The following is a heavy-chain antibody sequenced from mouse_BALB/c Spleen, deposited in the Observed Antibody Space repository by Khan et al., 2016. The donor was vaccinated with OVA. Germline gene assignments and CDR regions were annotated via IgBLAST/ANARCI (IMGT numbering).Heavy chain of an antibody. CDR3: TRDSSGYSWFAY. Sequence: QVQLQQPGAELVKPGASVKLSCKASGYTFTSYYMYWVKQRPGQGLEWIGGINPSNGGTTFNEKFKSKATLTVDKSSSTAYMQLSSLTSEDSAVYYCTRDSSGYSWFAYWGQGTLVTVSA. J-gene: IGHJ3*01. D-gene: IGHD3-2*01. CDR1: GYTFTSYY. V-gene: IGHV1S81*02. CDR2: INPSNGGT.